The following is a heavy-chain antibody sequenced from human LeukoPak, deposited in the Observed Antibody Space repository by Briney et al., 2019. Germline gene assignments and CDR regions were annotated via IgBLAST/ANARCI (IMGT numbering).Heavy chain of an antibody. Sequence: GGSLRLSCAASGFTFSSYWMSWVRQAPGKGLEWVANIKQDGSEKYYVDSVKGRFTISRDNAKNSLYLQMNSLRAEDTAVYYCARNTEWELRLFDYWGQGTRVTVSS. D-gene: IGHD1-26*01. V-gene: IGHV3-7*01. CDR1: GFTFSSYW. J-gene: IGHJ4*02. CDR3: ARNTEWELRLFDY. CDR2: IKQDGSEK.